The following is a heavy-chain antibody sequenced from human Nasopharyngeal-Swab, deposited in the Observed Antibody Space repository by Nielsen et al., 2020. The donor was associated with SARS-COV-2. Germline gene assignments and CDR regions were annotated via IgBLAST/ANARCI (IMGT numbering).Heavy chain of an antibody. CDR1: GFTFSSYW. Sequence: GESLKISCAASGFTFSSYWMSWVRQAPGKGLEWVANIKQDGSEKYYVDSVKGRFTISRDNAKNSLYLQMNSLRAEDTAVYYCARVGRGYYYDSGAFEIWGQGTMVTVSS. CDR3: ARVGRGYYYDSGAFEI. CDR2: IKQDGSEK. D-gene: IGHD3-22*01. J-gene: IGHJ3*02. V-gene: IGHV3-7*01.